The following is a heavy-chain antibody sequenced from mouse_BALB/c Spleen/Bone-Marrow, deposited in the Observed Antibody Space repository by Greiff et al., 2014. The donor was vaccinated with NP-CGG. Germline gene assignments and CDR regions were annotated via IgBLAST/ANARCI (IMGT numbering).Heavy chain of an antibody. Sequence: QVQLQQSGPGLVAPSQSLSISCTVSGFSLTSYGVHWVRQPPGKGLEWLGVIWADGSTNYNSALMSRLSISKDNSKSQVFLKMNSLQADDTAMHYWARITTATGAMDYWGQGTSVTVSS. J-gene: IGHJ4*01. CDR1: GFSLTSYG. CDR3: ARITTATGAMDY. V-gene: IGHV2-9*02. CDR2: IWADGST. D-gene: IGHD1-2*01.